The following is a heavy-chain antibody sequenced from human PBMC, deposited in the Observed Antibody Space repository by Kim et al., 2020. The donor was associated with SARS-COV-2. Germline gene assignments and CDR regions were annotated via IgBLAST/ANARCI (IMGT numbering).Heavy chain of an antibody. V-gene: IGHV3-30*01. CDR3: ARENSGSGSYFDT. Sequence: KRPYTISRDNTKNTLNLQMNSRTFEDTAVYYCARENSGSGSYFDTWGQGTLVTVSS. J-gene: IGHJ4*02. D-gene: IGHD3-10*01.